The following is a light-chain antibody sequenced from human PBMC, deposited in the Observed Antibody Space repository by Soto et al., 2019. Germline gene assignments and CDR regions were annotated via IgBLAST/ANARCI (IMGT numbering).Light chain of an antibody. V-gene: IGLV2-11*01. CDR3: CSYAGAFTDV. CDR1: SSDVGGYSY. CDR2: VIS. J-gene: IGLJ1*01. Sequence: QSALTQPPSVSGSPGHSVTISCTGTSSDVGGYSYVSWYQQHPGKAPKLIIYVISKRPSGVPDRFSGSKFGNTASLTISGLQAEDEADYYCCSYAGAFTDVFGKGTKVTVL.